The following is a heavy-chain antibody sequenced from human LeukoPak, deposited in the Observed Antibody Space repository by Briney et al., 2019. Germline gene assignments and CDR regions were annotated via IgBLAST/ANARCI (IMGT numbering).Heavy chain of an antibody. J-gene: IGHJ4*02. CDR3: ARVPYYYDSSGYYYEKLYYFDY. CDR1: GYTFTGYY. D-gene: IGHD3-22*01. Sequence: ASVKVSCKASGYTFTGYYMHWVRQAPGQGLEWMGWINPNSGGTNYAQKFQGRVTMTRDTSISTAYMELSRLRSDDTAVYYCARVPYYYDSSGYYYEKLYYFDYWGQGTLVTVSS. CDR2: INPNSGGT. V-gene: IGHV1-2*02.